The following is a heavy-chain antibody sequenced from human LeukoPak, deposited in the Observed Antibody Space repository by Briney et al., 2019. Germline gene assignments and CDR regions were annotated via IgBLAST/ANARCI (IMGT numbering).Heavy chain of an antibody. CDR1: GGTFSSYA. CDR2: IIPIFGTA. CDR3: ARAAPVIAVAGRYAFDI. V-gene: IGHV1-69*06. D-gene: IGHD6-19*01. J-gene: IGHJ3*02. Sequence: SVKVSCKASGGTFSSYAISWVRQAPGQGLEWMGRIIPIFGTANYAQKFQGRVTITADKSTSTAYMELSSLRSEDTAVYYCARAAPVIAVAGRYAFDIWGQGTMVTVSS.